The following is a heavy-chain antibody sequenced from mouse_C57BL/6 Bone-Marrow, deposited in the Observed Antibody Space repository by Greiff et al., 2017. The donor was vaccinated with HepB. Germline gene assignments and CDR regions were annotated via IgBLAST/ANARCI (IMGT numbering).Heavy chain of an antibody. CDR1: GFTSSDYY. Sequence: EVKLVESEGGLVQPGSSMKLSCTASGFTSSDYYMDWVRQVPEQGLEWVANINYDGSSTYYLDYLKSRFIISRDNAKNILYLQMSSLKSEDTSTYYCARRGDEDYYAKEYWGQGASVTVSS. CDR2: INYDGSST. CDR3: ARRGDEDYYAKEY. D-gene: IGHD3-3*01. V-gene: IGHV5-16*01. J-gene: IGHJ4*01.